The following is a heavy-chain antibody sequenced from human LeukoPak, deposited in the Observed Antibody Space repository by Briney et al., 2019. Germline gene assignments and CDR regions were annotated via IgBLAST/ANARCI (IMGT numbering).Heavy chain of an antibody. J-gene: IGHJ4*02. Sequence: GGSLRLSCEVSGFIFNTYGMHWVRQAPGKGLEWVAVIANDGGNKYYGDSVRGRFTISRDNSNNTLYLQMNSLSPEDTAVYYCAKGRRGSSYVHYFDSWGQGALVTVSS. CDR1: GFIFNTYG. V-gene: IGHV3-30*18. D-gene: IGHD5-18*01. CDR3: AKGRRGSSYVHYFDS. CDR2: IANDGGNK.